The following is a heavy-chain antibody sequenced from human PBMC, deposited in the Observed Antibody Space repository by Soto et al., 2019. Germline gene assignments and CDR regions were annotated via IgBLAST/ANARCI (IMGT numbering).Heavy chain of an antibody. D-gene: IGHD3-10*01. V-gene: IGHV3-9*01. J-gene: IGHJ5*02. CDR1: GFTFDDYA. CDR2: ISWNSGSI. Sequence: ESGGGLVQPGRSLRLSCAASGFTFDDYAMHWVRQAPGKGLEWVSGISWNSGSIGYADSVEGRFTISRDNAKNSLYLQMNSLRAEDTALYYCARDGTQRGWFDPWGQGTLVTVSS. CDR3: ARDGTQRGWFDP.